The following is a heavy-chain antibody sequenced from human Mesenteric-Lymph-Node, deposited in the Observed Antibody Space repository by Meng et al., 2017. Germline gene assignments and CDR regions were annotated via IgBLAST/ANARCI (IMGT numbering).Heavy chain of an antibody. CDR3: GRDQGRELINH. CDR2: VYHRGDT. Sequence: QVRLQELGPGLVKPSGTLSLTCTVSGDSISSAIWGSWVRQPPGKGLEWIGEVYHRGDTNYNPSLKSRVDISVDKSKNQFYLSLFSVTAADTAVYYCGRDQGRELINHWGQGTLVTVSS. CDR1: GDSISSAIW. V-gene: IGHV4-4*02. D-gene: IGHD1-7*01. J-gene: IGHJ4*02.